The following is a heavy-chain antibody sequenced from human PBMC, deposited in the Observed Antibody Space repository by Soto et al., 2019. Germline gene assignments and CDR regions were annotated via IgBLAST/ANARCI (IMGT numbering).Heavy chain of an antibody. Sequence: GGSLRLSCAASGFTFSSYGMHWVRQAPGKGLEWVAVIWYDGSNKYYADSVKGRFTISRDNSKNTLYLQMNSLRAEDTAVYYCARDFNLYGDYVGTDYWGQGTLVTVSS. D-gene: IGHD4-17*01. CDR3: ARDFNLYGDYVGTDY. V-gene: IGHV3-33*01. J-gene: IGHJ4*02. CDR2: IWYDGSNK. CDR1: GFTFSSYG.